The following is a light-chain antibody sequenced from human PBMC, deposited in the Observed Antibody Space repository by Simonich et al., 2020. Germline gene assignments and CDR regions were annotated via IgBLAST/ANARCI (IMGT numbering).Light chain of an antibody. CDR2: WAS. V-gene: IGKV4-1*01. CDR3: QQYYSTPIT. Sequence: DIVMTQSPDSLAVSLGERATINCKSSQSVLYISNNKNYLAWYPQKPGQPTKVLIYWASTRESVVPDRFSGSGSGTDFTLTISSLQAEDVAVYYCQQYYSTPITFGQGTRLEIK. J-gene: IGKJ5*01. CDR1: QSVLYISNNKNY.